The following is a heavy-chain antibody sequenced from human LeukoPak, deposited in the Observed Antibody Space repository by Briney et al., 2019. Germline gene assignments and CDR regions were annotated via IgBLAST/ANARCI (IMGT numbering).Heavy chain of an antibody. CDR2: IYYSGST. J-gene: IGHJ4*02. CDR1: GGSISSSSYF. D-gene: IGHD3-10*01. Sequence: SETLSLTCTVSGGSISSSSYFWGWIRQPPGKGLEWIGSIYYSGSTYYNPSLKSRVTISVDTSKNQFSLKLTSVTASDTAVYYCARHRFGGFYCFDYWGQGTLITVSS. CDR3: ARHRFGGFYCFDY. V-gene: IGHV4-39*01.